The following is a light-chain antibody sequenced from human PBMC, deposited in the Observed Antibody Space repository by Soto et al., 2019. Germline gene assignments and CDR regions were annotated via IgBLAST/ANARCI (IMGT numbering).Light chain of an antibody. CDR3: GSYTGTGTLL. Sequence: QSALTQPASVSGSPGQSITISCTGTSSDVGGYNYVSWYQQHPGKAPKLMIYDVRNRPSGVSNRFSGSKSGSTASLTISGPQAEDEADYYCGSYTGTGTLLFGGGTKLTVL. CDR1: SSDVGGYNY. J-gene: IGLJ2*01. V-gene: IGLV2-14*01. CDR2: DVR.